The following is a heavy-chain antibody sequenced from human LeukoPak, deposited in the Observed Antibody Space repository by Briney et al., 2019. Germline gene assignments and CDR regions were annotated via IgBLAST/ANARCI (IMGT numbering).Heavy chain of an antibody. D-gene: IGHD4-17*01. CDR3: ARHIAGTVTSGFDI. CDR2: INTYKGNT. CDR1: GYTFTSYG. V-gene: IGHV1-18*01. J-gene: IGHJ3*02. Sequence: AASVKVSCKASGYTFTSYGISWVRQAPGQGLEWMGWINTYKGNTQYAQRLQGRVTMTTDTSTNTAYMELGSLRSDDTAVYYCARHIAGTVTSGFDIWGQGTMVTVS.